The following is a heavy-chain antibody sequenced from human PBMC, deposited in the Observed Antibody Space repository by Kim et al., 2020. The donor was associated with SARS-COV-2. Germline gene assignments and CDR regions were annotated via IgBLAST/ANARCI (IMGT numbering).Heavy chain of an antibody. D-gene: IGHD6-13*01. J-gene: IGHJ4*02. CDR2: INSDGSTT. Sequence: GGSLRLSCAASGFTFSSHWMHWVRQAPGKGLVWVSRINSDGSTTSYADSVKGRFTISRDNAKNTLYLQMNSLRAEDTAVYYCVSRQFSSGWYYFDYWGQG. V-gene: IGHV3-74*01. CDR3: VSRQFSSGWYYFDY. CDR1: GFTFSSHW.